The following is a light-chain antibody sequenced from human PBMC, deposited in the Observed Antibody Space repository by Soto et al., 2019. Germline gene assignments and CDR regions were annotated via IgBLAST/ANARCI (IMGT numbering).Light chain of an antibody. Sequence: DIQMTQSPSTLSASVGDRVTITCRASQSISSWLAWYQQKPGKAPKLLIYDASSLESGVPSRFSGSGSGTEFTLTISSLQPDDFAVYYCQQHNNWPPLTFGGGTKVDIK. CDR3: QQHNNWPPLT. CDR2: DAS. J-gene: IGKJ4*01. V-gene: IGKV1-5*01. CDR1: QSISSW.